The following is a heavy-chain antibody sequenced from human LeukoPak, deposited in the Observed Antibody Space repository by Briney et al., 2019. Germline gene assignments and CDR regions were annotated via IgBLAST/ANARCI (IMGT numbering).Heavy chain of an antibody. Sequence: KPSETLSLTCAVSGYSISSGFYWGWIRQPPGKGLEWIGSIYHSGSTYYNPSLKSRVTTSVDTSKNQFSLKLSSVTAADTAVYYCARHETYSSSSPMEYWGQGTLVTVSS. CDR1: GYSISSGFY. CDR2: IYHSGST. J-gene: IGHJ4*02. CDR3: ARHETYSSSSPMEY. D-gene: IGHD6-6*01. V-gene: IGHV4-38-2*01.